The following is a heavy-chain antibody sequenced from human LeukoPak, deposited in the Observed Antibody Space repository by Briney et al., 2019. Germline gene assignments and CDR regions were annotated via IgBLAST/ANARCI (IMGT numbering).Heavy chain of an antibody. Sequence: GASVKVSCKASGYTFTINYLHWVRQAPGQGLEWMGMIYPRDGSTSYAQKFQGRVTVTRDTSTSTVHMELSGLRSEDTAVYYCARDQEGFDYWGRGTLVTVSS. CDR2: IYPRDGST. CDR3: ARDQEGFDY. V-gene: IGHV1-46*01. J-gene: IGHJ4*02. CDR1: GYTFTINY.